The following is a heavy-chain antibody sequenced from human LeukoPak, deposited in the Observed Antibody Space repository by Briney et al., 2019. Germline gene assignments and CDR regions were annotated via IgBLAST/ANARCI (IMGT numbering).Heavy chain of an antibody. J-gene: IGHJ5*02. Sequence: GGSLRLSCAASGFTFSSYSMNWVRQAPGKGLEWVSSISSSSSYIYYADSVKGRFTISRDNAKNSLYLQMNSLRAEDTAVYYCARRVFAGWFDPWGQGTLVTVSS. D-gene: IGHD6-6*01. CDR3: ARRVFAGWFDP. CDR1: GFTFSSYS. V-gene: IGHV3-21*01. CDR2: ISSSSSYI.